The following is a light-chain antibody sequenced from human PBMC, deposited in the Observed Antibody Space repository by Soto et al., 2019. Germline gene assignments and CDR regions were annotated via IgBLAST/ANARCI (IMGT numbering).Light chain of an antibody. J-gene: IGKJ4*01. CDR1: QTLNNY. CDR2: AAS. CDR3: QQSFSPLLT. V-gene: IGKV1-39*01. Sequence: DIQMTQSPSSVSASVGDRVTITCRASQTLNNYLTLFQQKPGKAPKVLIYAASTLQSGVPSRFSGSGSGAEFTLTISSLQPEDFATYYCQQSFSPLLTFGGGTKVDIK.